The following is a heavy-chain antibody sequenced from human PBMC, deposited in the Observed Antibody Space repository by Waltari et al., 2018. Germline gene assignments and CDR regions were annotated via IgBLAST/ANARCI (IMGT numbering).Heavy chain of an antibody. CDR1: GASVSTNSAS. CDR3: ARGYVDYILWWDH. Sequence: QVQLQQSGPGLVKPSQTLSLTCAISGASVSTNSASWNWIRPSPSRGLEWLGRTYYRSRWYNDYAVSVKSRITISPDTSKNQFSLQLHSVTPDDTAVYYCARGYVDYILWWDHWGQGTLVTVS. CDR2: TYYRSRWYN. D-gene: IGHD4-17*01. V-gene: IGHV6-1*01. J-gene: IGHJ4*02.